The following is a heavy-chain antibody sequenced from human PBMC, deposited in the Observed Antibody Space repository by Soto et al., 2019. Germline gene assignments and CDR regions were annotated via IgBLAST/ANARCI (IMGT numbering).Heavy chain of an antibody. J-gene: IGHJ3*02. V-gene: IGHV3-30*18. CDR2: ILDDGNKK. Sequence: QVPLVESGGGVVQPGRSLRLSCAASGFTFSSYGMHWVRQAPGKGLEWVAVILDDGNKKEYADSVKGRFTISRDKSKNTLYLQMNSLRAEDTAVYYCAKESDAFDIWGQGTMVTVSS. CDR3: AKESDAFDI. CDR1: GFTFSSYG.